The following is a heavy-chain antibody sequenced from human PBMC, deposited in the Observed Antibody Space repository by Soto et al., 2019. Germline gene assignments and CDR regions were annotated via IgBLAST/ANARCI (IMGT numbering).Heavy chain of an antibody. CDR1: GGTFSSYA. CDR2: IIPIFGTA. D-gene: IGHD6-13*01. CDR3: ARDATIAASSFDY. V-gene: IGHV1-69*13. J-gene: IGHJ4*02. Sequence: ASVKVSCKASGGTFSSYAISWVRQAPGQGLEWMGGIIPIFGTANYAQKFQGRVTITADESTSTAYMELSSLRSEDTAVYYCARDATIAASSFDYCGQGPLVTVSS.